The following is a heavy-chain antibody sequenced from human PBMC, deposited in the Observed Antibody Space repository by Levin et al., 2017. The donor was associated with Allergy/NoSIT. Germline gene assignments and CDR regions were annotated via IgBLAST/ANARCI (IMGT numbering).Heavy chain of an antibody. CDR2: ITWNNGNI. V-gene: IGHV3-9*01. CDR1: GFSFDDYA. CDR3: AKSISFSAGPGDCFDS. Sequence: RSGGSLRLSCAASGFSFDDYAMHWVRQAPGKGLEWVSAITWNNGNIGYADSVKGRFTISRDNAKNSLFLQMNSLRAEDTAFYYCAKSISFSAGPGDCFDSWGQGTLVTVSS. J-gene: IGHJ4*02. D-gene: IGHD3-10*01.